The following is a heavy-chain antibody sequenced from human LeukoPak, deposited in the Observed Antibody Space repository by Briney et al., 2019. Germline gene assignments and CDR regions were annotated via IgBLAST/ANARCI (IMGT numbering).Heavy chain of an antibody. J-gene: IGHJ4*02. CDR3: AKDSGVLWELMF. CDR1: GFTFSSYG. Sequence: GRSLRLSCAASGFTFSSYGMHWVRQAPGKGLEWVAGISYDGSDKNYGDSVKGRFTISRDNSKNTVFLQVNSLRPEDTALYYCAKDSGVLWELMFWGQGALVVVSS. V-gene: IGHV3-30*18. D-gene: IGHD1-26*01. CDR2: ISYDGSDK.